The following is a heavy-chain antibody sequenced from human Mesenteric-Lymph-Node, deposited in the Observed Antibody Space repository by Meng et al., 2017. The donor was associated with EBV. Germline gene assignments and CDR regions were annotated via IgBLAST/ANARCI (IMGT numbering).Heavy chain of an antibody. Sequence: QLQLQDSGAGVVKPSQTLSLPCAVSGGSVMSGGHSWSWIRQPQGKGLEWIGYIYHTGSTYYNPSLKRRVTISIDTSKNQFSLKLSSVTAADTAVYFCARGFGDNNNWIGPWGQGTLVTVSS. CDR2: IYHTGST. D-gene: IGHD4-17*01. V-gene: IGHV4-30-2*01. CDR1: GGSVMSGGHS. CDR3: ARGFGDNNNWIGP. J-gene: IGHJ5*02.